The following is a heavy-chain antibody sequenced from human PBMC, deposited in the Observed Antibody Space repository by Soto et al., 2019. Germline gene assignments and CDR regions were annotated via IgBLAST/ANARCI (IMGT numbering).Heavy chain of an antibody. CDR3: ARDVGAVDY. V-gene: IGHV1-3*01. D-gene: IGHD1-26*01. Sequence: KFQGRVTITRDTSASTAYMELSSLRSEDTAVYYCARDVGAVDYWGQGTRVTVSS. J-gene: IGHJ4*02.